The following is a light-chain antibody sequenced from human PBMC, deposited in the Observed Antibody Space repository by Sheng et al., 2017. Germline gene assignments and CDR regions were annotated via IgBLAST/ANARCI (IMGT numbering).Light chain of an antibody. CDR2: EDS. CDR1: SSDVGSQNV. Sequence: QSALTQPASVSGSPGESITISCIGTSSDVGSQNVVSWYRQDPGKAPKLMIYEDSERPSGVSNRFSGSKSGNTASLTISGLQAEDEADYYCCSYTRSSTYVFGTGTKVTVL. V-gene: IGLV2-23*01. J-gene: IGLJ1*01. CDR3: CSYTRSSTYV.